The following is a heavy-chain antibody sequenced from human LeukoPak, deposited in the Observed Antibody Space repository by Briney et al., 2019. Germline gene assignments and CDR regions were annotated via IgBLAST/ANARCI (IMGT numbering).Heavy chain of an antibody. D-gene: IGHD6-13*01. V-gene: IGHV4-39*01. CDR1: GGSISSSSYY. CDR2: IYYSGST. Sequence: PSETLSLTCTVSGGSISSSSYYWGWIRQPPGKGLEWIGSIYYSGSTYYNPSLKSRVTISVDTSKNQFSLKLSSVTAADTAVYYCAKFSGIWNGYSSSWYPDPWGQGTLVTVSS. CDR3: AKFSGIWNGYSSSWYPDP. J-gene: IGHJ5*02.